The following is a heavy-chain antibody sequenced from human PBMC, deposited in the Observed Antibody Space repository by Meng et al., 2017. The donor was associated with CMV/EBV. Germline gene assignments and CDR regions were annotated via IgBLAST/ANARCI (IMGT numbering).Heavy chain of an antibody. J-gene: IGHJ4*02. V-gene: IGHV3-7*01. CDR1: GGSFSGYY. D-gene: IGHD3-3*01. CDR3: ARLLYYDFWSGYGY. CDR2: IKQDGSEK. Sequence: LSLTCAVYGGSFSGYYWSWIRQAPGKGLEWVANIKQDGSEKYYVDSVKGRFTISRDNAKNSLYLQMNSLRAEDTAVYYCARLLYYDFWSGYGYWGQGTLVTVSS.